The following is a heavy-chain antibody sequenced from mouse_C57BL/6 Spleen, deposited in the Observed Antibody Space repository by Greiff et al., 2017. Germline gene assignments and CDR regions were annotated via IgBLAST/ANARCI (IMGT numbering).Heavy chain of an antibody. D-gene: IGHD1-1*01. CDR2: IWGDGST. V-gene: IGHV2-6-1*01. CDR1: GFSLTSYG. J-gene: IGHJ4*01. CDR3: ARHSILYYGSSPYAMDY. Sequence: VKLQESGPGLVAPSQSLSITCTVSGFSLTSYGVHWVRQPPGTGLEWLVVIWGDGSTTYTSALKSRLSIRKDNSKSQVFLKMNSLQTDDTAMYYCARHSILYYGSSPYAMDYWGQGTSVTVSS.